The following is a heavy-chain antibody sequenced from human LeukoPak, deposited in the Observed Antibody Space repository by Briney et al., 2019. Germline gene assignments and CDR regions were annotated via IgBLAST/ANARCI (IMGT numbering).Heavy chain of an antibody. Sequence: ASVKVSCKASGYTFTRYYMHWVRQAPGQGLEWMGVINPSGGSTSYAQKFQGRVTMTRNTSTSTVYIELGSLRSEDTAVYYCARDLGAVSVDWFDPWGQGSLVTVSS. V-gene: IGHV1-46*01. D-gene: IGHD1-14*01. CDR3: ARDLGAVSVDWFDP. J-gene: IGHJ5*02. CDR1: GYTFTRYY. CDR2: INPSGGST.